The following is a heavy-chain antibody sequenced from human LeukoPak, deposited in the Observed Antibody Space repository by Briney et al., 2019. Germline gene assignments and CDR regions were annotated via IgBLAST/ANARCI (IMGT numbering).Heavy chain of an antibody. CDR2: IIPIFGTA. D-gene: IGHD1-26*01. V-gene: IGHV1-69*13. CDR3: ARRIVGANNWFDP. Sequence: SVTVSCKASGGTFSSYAISWVRQAPGQGLEWMGGIIPIFGTANYAQKFQGRVTITADESTSTAYMELSSLRSEDTAVYYCARRIVGANNWFDPWGQGTLVTVSS. CDR1: GGTFSSYA. J-gene: IGHJ5*02.